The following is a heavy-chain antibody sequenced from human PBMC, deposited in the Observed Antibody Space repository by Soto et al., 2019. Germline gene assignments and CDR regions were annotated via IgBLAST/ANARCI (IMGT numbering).Heavy chain of an antibody. V-gene: IGHV3-21*01. CDR1: GFTFISYS. CDR3: ARAKVRGVIITRGWGMDV. Sequence: GSLRLSCSASGFTFISYSMNWVRQAPGKGLEWVSSLSSSSSYIYYADSVKGRFTISRGNAKNSLYLQMKSLRDEDTAVHYCARAKVRGVIITRGWGMDVWGQGTTVTVSS. D-gene: IGHD3-10*01. J-gene: IGHJ6*02. CDR2: LSSSSSYI.